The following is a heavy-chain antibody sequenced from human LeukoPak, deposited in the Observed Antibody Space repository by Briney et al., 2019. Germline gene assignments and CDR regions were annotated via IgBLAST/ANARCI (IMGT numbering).Heavy chain of an antibody. J-gene: IGHJ6*02. CDR3: ARGDWNYYYGMDV. CDR1: GGSITSSSYY. V-gene: IGHV4-39*07. CDR2: IYYRGIT. D-gene: IGHD3/OR15-3a*01. Sequence: SETLSLTCTVSGGSITSSSYYWGWIRQPPGKGPEWIGSIYYRGITYYNPSLKSRVTISVDTSKNQFSLKLSSVTAADTAVYYCARGDWNYYYGMDVWGQGTTVTVSS.